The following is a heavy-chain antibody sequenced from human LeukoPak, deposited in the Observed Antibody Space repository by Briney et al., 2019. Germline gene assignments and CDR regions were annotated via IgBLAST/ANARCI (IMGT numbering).Heavy chain of an antibody. CDR2: INHSGST. CDR3: SRDLAAAGIWYYYYYMDV. D-gene: IGHD6-13*01. J-gene: IGHJ6*03. CDR1: GGSFSGYY. V-gene: IGHV4-34*01. Sequence: SETLSLTCAVYGGSFSGYYWSWIRQPPGKGLEWMGEINHSGSTNYNPSLKSRVTISVDTSKNQFSLKLSSVTAADTAVYYCSRDLAAAGIWYYYYYMDVWGKGTTVTISS.